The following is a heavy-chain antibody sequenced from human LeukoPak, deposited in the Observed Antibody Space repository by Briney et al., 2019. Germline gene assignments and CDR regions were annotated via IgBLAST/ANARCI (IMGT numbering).Heavy chain of an antibody. V-gene: IGHV4-4*07. J-gene: IGHJ5*02. Sequence: PSETLSLTCSVSGGSIRTSYWSWIRQPAGKGLEWIGIIYPSGSTNFNPSLKSRVTISVDTSKNQFSLKLSSVTAADTAVYYCARALIRPNWFDPWGQGTLVTVSS. CDR3: ARALIRPNWFDP. CDR1: GGSIRTSY. CDR2: IYPSGST.